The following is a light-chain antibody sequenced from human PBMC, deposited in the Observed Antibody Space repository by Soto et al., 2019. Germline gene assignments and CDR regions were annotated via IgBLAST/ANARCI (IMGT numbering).Light chain of an antibody. CDR3: SSYTSSSTRV. J-gene: IGLJ3*02. CDR1: SSDVGGYNY. Sequence: QSVLTQPASVSGSPGQSITISCTGTSSDVGGYNYVSWYQQHPGKAPKLMIYEVSNRPSGVSNRFSGSKSGTTASLPISGLQAEDEADYYCSSYTSSSTRVFGGGTKLTVL. V-gene: IGLV2-14*01. CDR2: EVS.